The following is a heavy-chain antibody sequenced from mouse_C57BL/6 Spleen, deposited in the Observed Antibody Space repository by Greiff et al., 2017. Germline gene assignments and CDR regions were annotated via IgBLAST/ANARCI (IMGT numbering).Heavy chain of an antibody. V-gene: IGHV3-6*01. CDR3: ARDHGPYFDY. D-gene: IGHD1-1*02. J-gene: IGHJ2*01. Sequence: EVQLVESGPGLVKPSQSLSLTCSVTGYSITSGYYWNWIRQFPGNKLEWMGYISYDGSNNYNPSLKNRISITRDTSKNQFFLKLNSVTTEDTATYYCARDHGPYFDYWGQGTTLTVSS. CDR2: ISYDGSN. CDR1: GYSITSGYY.